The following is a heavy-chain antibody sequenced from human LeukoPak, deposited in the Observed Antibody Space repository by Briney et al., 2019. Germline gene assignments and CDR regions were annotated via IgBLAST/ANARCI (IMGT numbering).Heavy chain of an antibody. CDR2: INNSGST. V-gene: IGHV4-34*01. CDR1: GGSFSGYY. CDR3: ARQTGSGLFILP. D-gene: IGHD3/OR15-3a*01. J-gene: IGHJ4*02. Sequence: SETLSLTCAVYGGSFSGYYWSWIRQPPGKGLEWIGEINNSGSTNYNPSLKRQVSTSIETSKNQFSLRLTSVTAAKTAVYYCARQTGSGLFILPGGQGTLVTVSS.